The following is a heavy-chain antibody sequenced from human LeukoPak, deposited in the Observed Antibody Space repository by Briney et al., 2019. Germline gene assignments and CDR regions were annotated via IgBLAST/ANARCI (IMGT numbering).Heavy chain of an antibody. V-gene: IGHV3-43*02. CDR1: GFTFDNYA. CDR3: AKVLGSSSWYSLGY. J-gene: IGHJ4*02. Sequence: GGSLRLSCAASGFTFDNYAMHWVRQAPGKGLEWVSLISGGGGSTSYADSVKGRFTISRDNSKGSLYLQMNSLTTEDTALYYCAKVLGSSSWYSLGYWGQGTLVTVSS. D-gene: IGHD6-13*01. CDR2: ISGGGGST.